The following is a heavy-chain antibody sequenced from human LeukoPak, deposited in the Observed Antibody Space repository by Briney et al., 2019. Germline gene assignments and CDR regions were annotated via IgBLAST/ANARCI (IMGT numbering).Heavy chain of an antibody. Sequence: PSETLSLTXTVSGGSISSYYWSWLRQPPGKGLEWIGYIYYSGSTNDNPSLKSRVTISVDTSKNQFSLKLSSVTAADTAVYYCAREAVATGGVDYWGQGTLVTVSS. CDR3: AREAVATGGVDY. CDR2: IYYSGST. V-gene: IGHV4-59*01. D-gene: IGHD5-12*01. J-gene: IGHJ4*02. CDR1: GGSISSYY.